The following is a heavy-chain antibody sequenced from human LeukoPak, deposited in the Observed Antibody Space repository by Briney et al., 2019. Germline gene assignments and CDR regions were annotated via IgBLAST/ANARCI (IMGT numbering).Heavy chain of an antibody. Sequence: SEPLSLPSAVYGGSFSGYYWSWIRPPPGKGLGWIGAINHSGSTNYNPSLKSRVTISVDTSKNQISLKLSSVTAADTAVYYCATSITGTTGYFDPWGQGTLVTVSS. D-gene: IGHD1-7*01. CDR3: ATSITGTTGYFDP. J-gene: IGHJ5*02. CDR1: GGSFSGYY. CDR2: INHSGST. V-gene: IGHV4-34*01.